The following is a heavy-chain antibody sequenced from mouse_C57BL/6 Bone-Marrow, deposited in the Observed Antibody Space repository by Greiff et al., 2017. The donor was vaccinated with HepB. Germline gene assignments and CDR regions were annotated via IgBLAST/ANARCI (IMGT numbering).Heavy chain of an antibody. D-gene: IGHD1-1*01. CDR1: GYTFTNYW. CDR2: IYPGGGYT. CDR3: ARSVDHGSSLYWYFDV. V-gene: IGHV1-63*01. J-gene: IGHJ1*03. Sequence: QVQLKQSGAELVRPGTSVKMSCKASGYTFTNYWIGWAKQRPGHGLEWIGDIYPGGGYTNYNEKFKGKATLTADKSSSTAYMQFSSLTSEDSAIYYCARSVDHGSSLYWYFDVWGTGTTVTVSS.